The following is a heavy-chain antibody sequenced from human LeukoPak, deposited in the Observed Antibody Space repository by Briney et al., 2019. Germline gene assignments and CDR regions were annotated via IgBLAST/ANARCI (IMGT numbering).Heavy chain of an antibody. J-gene: IGHJ4*02. CDR3: ARGLPGGFDY. CDR2: IGAAGDT. D-gene: IGHD2-21*02. V-gene: IGHV3-13*04. CDR1: GFTFSSYD. Sequence: SGGSLRLSCAASGFTFSSYDMHWVRQAKGKGLEWVSGIGAAGDTYYSGSVKGRLTISRQNAQNSLYLQMNSLRVGDTAVYYCARGLPGGFDYWGQGTLVTVSS.